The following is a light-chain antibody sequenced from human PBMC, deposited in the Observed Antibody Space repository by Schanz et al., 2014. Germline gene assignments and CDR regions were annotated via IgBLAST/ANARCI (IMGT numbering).Light chain of an antibody. CDR3: SSYRRSFTVV. V-gene: IGLV2-14*01. Sequence: QSALTQPASVSGSPGQSITISCTGTSSDVGAYNYVSWYQQHPGKAPKLMIYDVSNRLSGVSNRFSGSKSGNTASLTISGLQPDDEADYYCSSYRRSFTVVFGGGTKLTVL. CDR1: SSDVGAYNY. CDR2: DVS. J-gene: IGLJ3*02.